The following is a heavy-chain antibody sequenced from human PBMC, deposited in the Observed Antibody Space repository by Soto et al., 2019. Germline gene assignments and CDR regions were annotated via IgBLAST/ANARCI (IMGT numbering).Heavy chain of an antibody. Sequence: DSVKGRFTISRDNAKNSLYLQMNSLRAEDTAVYYCARGGSSTRFMDHWGQGTLVTVSS. D-gene: IGHD2-2*01. CDR3: ARGGSSTRFMDH. J-gene: IGHJ4*02. V-gene: IGHV3-7*04.